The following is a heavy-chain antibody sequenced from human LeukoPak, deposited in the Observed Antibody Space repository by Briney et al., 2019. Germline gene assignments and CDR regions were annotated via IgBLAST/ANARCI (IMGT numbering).Heavy chain of an antibody. D-gene: IGHD2-2*01. CDR1: GGSFSGYY. CDR3: ARAPRDRSVGYCSSTSCYPRRWYFDY. V-gene: IGHV4-34*01. Sequence: SGTLSLTCAVYGGSFSGYYWSWIRQPPGKGLEWIGEINHSGSTNYNPSLKSRVTISVDTSKNQFSLKLSSVTAADTAVYYCARAPRDRSVGYCSSTSCYPRRWYFDYWGQGTLVTVSS. CDR2: INHSGST. J-gene: IGHJ4*02.